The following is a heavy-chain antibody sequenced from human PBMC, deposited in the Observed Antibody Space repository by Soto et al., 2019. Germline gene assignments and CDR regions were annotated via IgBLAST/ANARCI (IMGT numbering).Heavy chain of an antibody. D-gene: IGHD6-13*01. J-gene: IGHJ4*02. Sequence: QVQLQQWGAGLLKPSETLSLTCAVYGGSFSGYYWSWIRQPPGKGLEWIGEINHSGSTNYNPSLKSRDTIPVDETKNQIALRPGAVNAAVTAVENWARRKVQLERGHFDYWGKGNLVNFSS. V-gene: IGHV4-34*01. CDR3: ARRKVQLERGHFDY. CDR2: INHSGST. CDR1: GGSFSGYY.